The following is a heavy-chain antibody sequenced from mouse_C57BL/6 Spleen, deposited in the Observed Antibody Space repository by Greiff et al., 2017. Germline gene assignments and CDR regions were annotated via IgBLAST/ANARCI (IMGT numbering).Heavy chain of an antibody. CDR1: GFTFSSYG. V-gene: IGHV5-6*01. CDR2: ISSGGSYT. CDR3: ARHGRGEYARDD. Sequence: EVKLMDSGGDLVKPGGSLKLSCAASGFTFSSYGMSWVRQTPDKRLEWVATISSGGSYTYYPDSVKGRFNISRDNAKNTLYLQMSSLKSEDTAMYYCARHGRGEYARDDWGQGTSVTVSS. J-gene: IGHJ4*01.